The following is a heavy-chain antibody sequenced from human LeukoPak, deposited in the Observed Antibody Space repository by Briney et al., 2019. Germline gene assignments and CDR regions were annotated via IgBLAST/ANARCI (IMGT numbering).Heavy chain of an antibody. V-gene: IGHV3-23*01. CDR2: ISGSGGST. J-gene: IGHJ4*02. CDR3: AKGTGDNCYTPLDY. CDR1: GFTFSSYA. Sequence: PGGSLRLSCAASGFTFSSYAMSWVRQAPGKGLEWVSAISGSGGSTYYADSVKGRFTVSRDNSKNTLYLQMNSLRAEDTAVYYCAKGTGDNCYTPLDYWGQGALVTVSS. D-gene: IGHD2-15*01.